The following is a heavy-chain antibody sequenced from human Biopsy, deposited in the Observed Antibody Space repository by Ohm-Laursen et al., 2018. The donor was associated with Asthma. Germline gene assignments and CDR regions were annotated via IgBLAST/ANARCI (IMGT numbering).Heavy chain of an antibody. CDR1: SGSGGYMRSVHYY. V-gene: IGHV4-39*01. J-gene: IGHJ6*02. CDR3: VRGSSSWHHGPFHYYYGLDV. Sequence: SDTLSLTCSLSSGSGGYMRSVHYYWGWIRQPLGKGLEWSGSIYYRGTTYYNPSLESRVTMSTDTSKKQFSLKLTSATAADTAVYYCVRGSSSWHHGPFHYYYGLDVWGQGTTATVSS. CDR2: IYYRGTT. D-gene: IGHD6-13*01.